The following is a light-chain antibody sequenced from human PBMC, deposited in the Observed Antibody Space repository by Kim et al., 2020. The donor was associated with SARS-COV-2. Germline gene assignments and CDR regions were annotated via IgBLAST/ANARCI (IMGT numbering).Light chain of an antibody. Sequence: SVTLACTRSRVHSSDSIGWHQQQPENGRRYWMKINRDGSPSEGDGIADRFSSPSSGGERYLTISSLQCEDEADYYCQTWGTGIQVFGGGPQLTVL. CDR1: RVHSSDS. CDR3: QTWGTGIQV. V-gene: IGLV4-69*01. J-gene: IGLJ3*02. CDR2: INRDGSP.